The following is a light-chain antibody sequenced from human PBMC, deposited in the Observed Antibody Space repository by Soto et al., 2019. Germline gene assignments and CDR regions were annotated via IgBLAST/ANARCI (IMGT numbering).Light chain of an antibody. CDR3: SSYTSSSTLEV. V-gene: IGLV2-14*01. CDR1: SSDVGGYNY. J-gene: IGLJ1*01. Sequence: QSALTQPASVPVSPGQSITISCTGTSSDVGGYNYVSWYQQHPGKAPKLMIYDVSNRPSGVSNRFSGSKSGNTASLTISGLQAEDEADYYCSSYTSSSTLEVFGTGTKVTVL. CDR2: DVS.